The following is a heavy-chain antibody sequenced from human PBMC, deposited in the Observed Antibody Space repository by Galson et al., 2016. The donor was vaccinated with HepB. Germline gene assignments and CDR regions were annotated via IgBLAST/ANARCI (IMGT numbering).Heavy chain of an antibody. Sequence: TLSLTCTVSGGSIRSGGYYWTWIRQHPGKGLEWIGYIYYSGSTRYNPSPESRVTISVDTSKNQFSLKVTSVTGADTAVYYCARMDILLGFDVWGQGSTVTVSS. CDR3: ARMDILLGFDV. V-gene: IGHV4-31*03. D-gene: IGHD2-2*03. J-gene: IGHJ6*02. CDR2: IYYSGST. CDR1: GGSIRSGGYY.